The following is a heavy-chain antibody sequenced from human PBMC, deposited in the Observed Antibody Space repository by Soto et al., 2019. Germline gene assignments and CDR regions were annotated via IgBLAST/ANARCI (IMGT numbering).Heavy chain of an antibody. Sequence: ASVKVSCKASGYTFTSYGISWVRQAPGQGLEWMGWISAYNGNTNYAQKLQGRVTMTTDTSTSTAYMELRSLRSDDTAVYYCARDKQFDWNTMNLHPLRYWGQGTLVTVSS. CDR1: GYTFTSYG. CDR2: ISAYNGNT. D-gene: IGHD3-9*01. J-gene: IGHJ4*02. V-gene: IGHV1-18*01. CDR3: ARDKQFDWNTMNLHPLRY.